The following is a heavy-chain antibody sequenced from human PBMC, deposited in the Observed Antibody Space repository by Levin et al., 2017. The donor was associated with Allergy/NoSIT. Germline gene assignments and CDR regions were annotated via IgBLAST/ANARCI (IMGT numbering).Heavy chain of an antibody. D-gene: IGHD1-26*01. CDR2: INHSGST. CDR1: GGSFSGYY. V-gene: IGHV4-34*01. Sequence: SETLSLTCAVYGGSFSGYYWSWIRQPPGKGLEWIGEINHSGSTNYNPSLKSRVTISVDKSKNQFSLKLSSVTAADTAVYYCASRRLVGATFGYWGQGTLVTVSS. J-gene: IGHJ4*02. CDR3: ASRRLVGATFGY.